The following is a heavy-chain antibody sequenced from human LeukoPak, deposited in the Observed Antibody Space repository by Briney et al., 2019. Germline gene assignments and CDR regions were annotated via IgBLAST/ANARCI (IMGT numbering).Heavy chain of an antibody. Sequence: ASVKVSCKASGYTFTSYGISWVRQAPGQGLEWMGWISAYNGNTSYAQKLQGRVTMTTDTSTSTAYMELRSLRSDDTAVYYCARDGYSSGPGCFDYWGQGTLVTVSS. CDR1: GYTFTSYG. CDR3: ARDGYSSGPGCFDY. CDR2: ISAYNGNT. D-gene: IGHD6-25*01. J-gene: IGHJ4*02. V-gene: IGHV1-18*01.